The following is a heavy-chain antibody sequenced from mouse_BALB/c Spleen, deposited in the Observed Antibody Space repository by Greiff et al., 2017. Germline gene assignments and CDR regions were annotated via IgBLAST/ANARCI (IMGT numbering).Heavy chain of an antibody. CDR1: GFTFSDYY. CDR3: ARGGRYSFAY. D-gene: IGHD2-14*01. CDR2: ISDGGSYT. Sequence: EVKLVESGGGLVKPGGSLKLSCAASGFTFSDYYMYWVRQTPEKRLEWVATISDGGSYTYYPDSVKGRFTISRDNAKNNLYLQMSSLKSEDTAMYYCARGGRYSFAYWGQGTLVTVSA. J-gene: IGHJ3*01. V-gene: IGHV5-4*02.